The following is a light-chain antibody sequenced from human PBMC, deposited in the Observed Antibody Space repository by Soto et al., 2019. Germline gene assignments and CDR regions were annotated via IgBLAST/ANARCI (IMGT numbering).Light chain of an antibody. CDR1: QSISSY. CDR2: AAS. CDR3: QQLNTSPLL. Sequence: DIQMTQSPSSLSASVGDRVTITCRASQSISSYLNWYQQKPGKAPKLLIYAASSLQSGVPSRFSGSGSETEFTLTISSLQPEDFATYYCQQLNTSPLLFGGGTKVDIK. J-gene: IGKJ4*01. V-gene: IGKV1-39*01.